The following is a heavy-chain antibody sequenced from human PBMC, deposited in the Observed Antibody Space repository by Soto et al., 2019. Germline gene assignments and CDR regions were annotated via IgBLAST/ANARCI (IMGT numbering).Heavy chain of an antibody. Sequence: QVQLVESGGGVVQPGRSLRLSCAASGFTFSNNGMHWVRQAPGKGLEWVAGICYDGSNEYFADSVKGRFTISRDNSKNTLFLQMDSLRAEDTAVYYCGRGVDYRDYAIDYWGQGTLVTVSS. CDR3: GRGVDYRDYAIDY. J-gene: IGHJ4*02. CDR2: ICYDGSNE. V-gene: IGHV3-33*01. D-gene: IGHD4-17*01. CDR1: GFTFSNNG.